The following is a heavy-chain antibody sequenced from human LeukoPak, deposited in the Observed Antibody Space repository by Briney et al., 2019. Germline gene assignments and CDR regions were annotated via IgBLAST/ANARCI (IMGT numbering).Heavy chain of an antibody. CDR3: ARHWETSSWYVDY. CDR2: IYYSGSA. D-gene: IGHD6-13*01. CDR1: GGSITNYY. V-gene: IGHV4-59*08. Sequence: SETLALTCSVSGGSITNYYWSWIRQPPGKGLEGIGYIYYSGSASYNPSLKSRVTISVDTSKNQFSLKLSSVTAADTAVYYCARHWETSSWYVDYWGQGTLVTVSS. J-gene: IGHJ4*02.